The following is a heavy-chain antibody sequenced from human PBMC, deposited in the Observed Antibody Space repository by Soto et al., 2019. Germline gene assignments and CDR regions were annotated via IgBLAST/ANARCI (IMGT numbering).Heavy chain of an antibody. CDR2: IYDSGST. J-gene: IGHJ4*02. CDR1: GGSIGSSNW. V-gene: IGHV4-4*02. CDR3: ARLKTYDILNKADY. Sequence: QVKLQESGPGLVKPSGTLSLTCAVSGGSIGSSNWWSWVRQSPGKGLEWIGEIYDSGSTNYNPSLKSRVTRSLDKSKNQFSLKLSSVNAADTAVYYCARLKTYDILNKADYWGQGSLVTVSS. D-gene: IGHD3-9*01.